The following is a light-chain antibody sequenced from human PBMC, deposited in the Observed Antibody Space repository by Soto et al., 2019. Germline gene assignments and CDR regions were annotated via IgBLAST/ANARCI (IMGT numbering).Light chain of an antibody. J-gene: IGLJ3*02. CDR1: GSDVGSYKL. CDR3: CSYVGTWV. CDR2: EGI. V-gene: IGLV2-23*01. Sequence: QSVLTQPASVSGSLGQSITISCTGNGSDVGSYKLVSWYQQHAGKAPKLIIFEGINRPSGVSNRFSGSKSDNTASLTISGLQAEDEADYYCCSYVGTWVFGGGTKVTVL.